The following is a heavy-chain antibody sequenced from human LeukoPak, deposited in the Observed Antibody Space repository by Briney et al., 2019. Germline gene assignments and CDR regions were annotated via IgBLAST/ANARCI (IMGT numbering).Heavy chain of an antibody. CDR1: GFSLSTSGVG. CDR3: AHSGTVTTPHDAFDI. CDR2: IYWNDDK. Sequence: DSGPTLVKPTQTLTLTCTFSGFSLSTSGVGVGWIRQPPGNALEWLAHIYWNDDKRYSPSLKSRLTITKDTSKNQVVLTMTNMDPVDTATYYCAHSGTVTTPHDAFDIWGQGTMVTVSS. J-gene: IGHJ3*02. V-gene: IGHV2-5*01. D-gene: IGHD4-17*01.